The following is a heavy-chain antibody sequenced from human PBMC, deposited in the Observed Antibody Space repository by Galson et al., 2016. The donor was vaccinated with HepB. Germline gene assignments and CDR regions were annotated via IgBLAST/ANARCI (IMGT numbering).Heavy chain of an antibody. V-gene: IGHV3-7*01. D-gene: IGHD6-13*01. CDR2: INEDGNIK. Sequence: SLRLSCAASGFTLSDYWMTWVRQAPGKGLEWVANINEDGNIKPYVNSVKGRSTISRDNTRNSVYLEMNSLSGDDTAVYYCARLSRPYGLDVWGHGTTVTVSS. CDR1: GFTLSDYW. CDR3: ARLSRPYGLDV. J-gene: IGHJ6*02.